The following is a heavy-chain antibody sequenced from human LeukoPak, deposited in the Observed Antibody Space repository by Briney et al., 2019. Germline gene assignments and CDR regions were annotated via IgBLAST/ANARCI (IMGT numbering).Heavy chain of an antibody. CDR1: GGSISSSSYY. J-gene: IGHJ5*02. Sequence: SETLSLTCTVSGGSISSSSYYWGWIRQPPGKGLEWIGSIYYSGSTYYNPSLKSRVTISVDTSKNQFSLKLSSVTAADTAVYYCARRLLEWVKPGYNWFDPWGQGALVTVSS. D-gene: IGHD3-3*01. V-gene: IGHV4-39*01. CDR2: IYYSGST. CDR3: ARRLLEWVKPGYNWFDP.